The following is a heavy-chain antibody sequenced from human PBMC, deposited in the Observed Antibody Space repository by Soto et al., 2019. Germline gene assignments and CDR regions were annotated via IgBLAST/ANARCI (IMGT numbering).Heavy chain of an antibody. V-gene: IGHV3-11*01. D-gene: IGHD2-15*01. CDR3: ARYTSGGSCYVDY. Sequence: GGSLRLSCAASGFTFSDYDMSWIRQAPGKGLEWVSYISSSGSTIYYADSVKGRFTISRDNAKNSLYLQMNSLRAEDTAVYYCARYTSGGSCYVDYWGQGTLVTVSS. CDR1: GFTFSDYD. CDR2: ISSSGSTI. J-gene: IGHJ4*02.